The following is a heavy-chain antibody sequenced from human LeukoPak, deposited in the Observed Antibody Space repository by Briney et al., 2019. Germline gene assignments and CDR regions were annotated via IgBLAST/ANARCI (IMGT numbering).Heavy chain of an antibody. CDR1: GGSISSYY. V-gene: IGHV4-59*01. Sequence: SETLSLTCTVSGGSISSYYWSWIRQPPGKGLEWIGYIYYSGSTNYNPSPKSRVTISVDTSKNQFSLKLSSVTAADTAVYYCARDRSGWYSGTRGWFDPWGQGTLVTVSS. CDR3: ARDRSGWYSGTRGWFDP. D-gene: IGHD6-19*01. J-gene: IGHJ5*02. CDR2: IYYSGST.